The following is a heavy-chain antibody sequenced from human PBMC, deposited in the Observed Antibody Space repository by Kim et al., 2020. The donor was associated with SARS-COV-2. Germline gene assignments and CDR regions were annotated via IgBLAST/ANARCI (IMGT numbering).Heavy chain of an antibody. CDR1: GFTFSSYA. CDR2: ISYDGSNK. J-gene: IGHJ4*02. CDR3: ARCEDFWSGYLDY. V-gene: IGHV3-30-3*01. D-gene: IGHD3-3*01. Sequence: GGSLRLSCAASGFTFSSYAMHWVRQAPGKGLEWVAVISYDGSNKYYADSVKGRFTISRDNSKNTLYLQMNSLRAEDTAVYYCARCEDFWSGYLDYWGQGTLVTVSS.